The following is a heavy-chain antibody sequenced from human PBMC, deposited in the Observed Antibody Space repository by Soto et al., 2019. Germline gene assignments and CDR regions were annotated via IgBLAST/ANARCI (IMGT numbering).Heavy chain of an antibody. D-gene: IGHD5-18*01. CDR3: ARGIQYKYCMDV. CDR2: IDGDGSTT. Sequence: EVQLVESGGDFVQPGGSLRLSCAASGFTFTNYWIHWVRQAPGKGLVWVSRIDGDGSTTNYADSVKGRFTISRDNAKNTVYMQMNSLRAEDTALYYCARGIQYKYCMDVWGQGTTVIVSS. V-gene: IGHV3-74*01. J-gene: IGHJ6*02. CDR1: GFTFTNYW.